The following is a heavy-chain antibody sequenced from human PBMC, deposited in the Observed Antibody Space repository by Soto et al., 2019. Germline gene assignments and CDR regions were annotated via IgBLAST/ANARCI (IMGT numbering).Heavy chain of an antibody. V-gene: IGHV3-74*01. CDR1: GFTLSTYW. J-gene: IGHJ5*01. D-gene: IGHD5-18*01. CDR2: INSDGSST. Sequence: GGSLRLSCAASGFTLSTYWMHWVRQAPGKGLVWVSRINSDGSSTNYADSVRGRFTISRDNAKNTLYLQMNSLRAEDTAVYYCVRDTSAYSYVSYHWFESWGQGTLVTVSS. CDR3: VRDTSAYSYVSYHWFES.